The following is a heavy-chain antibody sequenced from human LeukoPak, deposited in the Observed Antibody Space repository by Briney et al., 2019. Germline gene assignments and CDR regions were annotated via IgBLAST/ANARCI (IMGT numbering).Heavy chain of an antibody. Sequence: SETLSLTCTVSGDSISSYYWSWIRQPPGKGLEWIGYIYHSGSTSYNPSLKSRVTMSIDTSNNQFSLNLRSVTAADTAVFYCAGGRYCIGDNCYPGYFDSWGQGSLVTVSS. J-gene: IGHJ4*02. V-gene: IGHV4-59*03. D-gene: IGHD2-15*01. CDR3: AGGRYCIGDNCYPGYFDS. CDR1: GDSISSYY. CDR2: IYHSGST.